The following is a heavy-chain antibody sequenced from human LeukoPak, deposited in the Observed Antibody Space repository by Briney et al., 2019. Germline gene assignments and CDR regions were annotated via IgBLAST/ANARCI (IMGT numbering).Heavy chain of an antibody. CDR1: GYTFTGYY. J-gene: IGHJ4*02. CDR2: INPNCGXT. Sequence: ASVKVSCKAFGYTFTGYYIHWVRQAPGQGLEWMGRINPNCGXTNYXXXXXGRVTMTRDTSISTAYMELSRLRSDDTAVYYCARSPIAAASDYWGQGTLVTVSS. D-gene: IGHD6-13*01. CDR3: ARSPIAAASDY. V-gene: IGHV1-2*06.